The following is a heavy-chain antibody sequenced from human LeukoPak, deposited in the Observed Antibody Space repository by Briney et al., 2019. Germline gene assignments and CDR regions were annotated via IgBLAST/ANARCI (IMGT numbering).Heavy chain of an antibody. D-gene: IGHD6-13*01. CDR1: GFTFSSYG. CDR3: ARERGSNGFDY. J-gene: IGHJ4*02. V-gene: IGHV3-33*01. CDR2: IWYDGSNK. Sequence: PGGSLRLSCAASGFTFSSYGMRWVRQAPGKGLEWVAVIWYDGSNKYYADSVKGRFTISRDNSKNTLYLQMNSLRAEDTAVYYCARERGSNGFDYWGQGTLVTVSS.